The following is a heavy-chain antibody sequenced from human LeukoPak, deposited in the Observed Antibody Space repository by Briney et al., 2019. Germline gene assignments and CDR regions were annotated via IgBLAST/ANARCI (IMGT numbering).Heavy chain of an antibody. V-gene: IGHV3-11*01. CDR1: GFTFSDYY. Sequence: GGSLRLSCAASGFTFSDYYMSWIRQAPGKGLEWVSYISSSGSTIYYADSVKGRFTISRDNSKNTLYLQMNSLRAEDTAVYYCATVTRGLTSAFDIWGQGTMVTVSS. D-gene: IGHD3-10*01. CDR2: ISSSGSTI. CDR3: ATVTRGLTSAFDI. J-gene: IGHJ3*02.